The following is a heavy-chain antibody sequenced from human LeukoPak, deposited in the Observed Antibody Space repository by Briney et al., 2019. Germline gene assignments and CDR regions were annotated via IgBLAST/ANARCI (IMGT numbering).Heavy chain of an antibody. J-gene: IGHJ6*02. CDR1: RGTFSSYT. CDR2: IIPILGIA. V-gene: IGHV1-69*02. D-gene: IGHD2-21*02. CDR3: ARIRSYCGGDCEDYYDGMDV. Sequence: GASVNVSCKSSRGTFSSYTISWVRQAPGQGLEWMGRIIPILGIANYSQKFQGRATITADKCTCTAYMELSSLRSEDTAVYYCARIRSYCGGDCEDYYDGMDVWGQGTTVTVSS.